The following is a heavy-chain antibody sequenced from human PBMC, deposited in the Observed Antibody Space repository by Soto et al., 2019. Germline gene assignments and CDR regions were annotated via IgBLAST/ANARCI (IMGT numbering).Heavy chain of an antibody. D-gene: IGHD1-1*01. J-gene: IGHJ6*02. V-gene: IGHV3-30*18. CDR1: GFIFGTYG. CDR3: AKETATSVDYYYFYGLDV. CDR2: ISYDGNKE. Sequence: QVQLAESGGGVVQPGRSLRLSCSASGFIFGTYGMDWVRQSPGKGLECVALISYDGNKEFYADSVKGRFTISRDNSRNTLYLHMNSLKPEDTAMYYCAKETATSVDYYYFYGLDVWGPGTTVSVSS.